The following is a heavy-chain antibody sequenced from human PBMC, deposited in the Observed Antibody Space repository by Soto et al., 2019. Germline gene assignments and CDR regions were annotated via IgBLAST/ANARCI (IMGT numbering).Heavy chain of an antibody. D-gene: IGHD6-19*01. CDR3: AKVRYSSPMGYYYGMDV. J-gene: IGHJ6*02. CDR1: RVAFSKFI. Sequence: SVKVSCKASRVAFSKFIVTWVRQAPGLGLEWVGGIIPIFGTANYAQKFQGRVTITADESTSTSYTEVNNLRSEDTAVYYCAKVRYSSPMGYYYGMDVWGQGTTVTVSS. V-gene: IGHV1-69*13. CDR2: IIPIFGTA.